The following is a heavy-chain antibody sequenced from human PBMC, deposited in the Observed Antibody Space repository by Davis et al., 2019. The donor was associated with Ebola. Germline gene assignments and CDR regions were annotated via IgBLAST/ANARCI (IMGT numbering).Heavy chain of an antibody. Sequence: AASVKVSCKASGYTFTGYYMHWVRQAPGQGLEWMGRINPNSGGTNYAQKFQGRVTMTRDTSISTAYMELSSLRSEDTAVYYCARDIVVVVAAIDGYYYYGMDVWGKGTTVTVSS. J-gene: IGHJ6*04. CDR3: ARDIVVVVAAIDGYYYYGMDV. D-gene: IGHD2-15*01. V-gene: IGHV1-2*06. CDR2: INPNSGGT. CDR1: GYTFTGYY.